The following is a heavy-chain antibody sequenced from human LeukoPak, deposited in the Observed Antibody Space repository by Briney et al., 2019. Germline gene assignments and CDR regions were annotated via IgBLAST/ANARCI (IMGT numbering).Heavy chain of an antibody. D-gene: IGHD3-16*01. J-gene: IGHJ4*02. CDR3: ARGRGRFDY. Sequence: SETLSLTCAVYDGSFSGYYWSWIRQPPGKGLECLGEINHSGSTNCNPSLKSQLTISIDTSKNQFSLWLRSVTAADMAVYYCARGRGRFDYWGQGVLVTVSS. V-gene: IGHV4-34*01. CDR2: INHSGST. CDR1: DGSFSGYY.